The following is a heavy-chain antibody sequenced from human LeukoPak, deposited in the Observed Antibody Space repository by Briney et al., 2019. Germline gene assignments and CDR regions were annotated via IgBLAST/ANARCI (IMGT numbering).Heavy chain of an antibody. V-gene: IGHV1-69*05. J-gene: IGHJ4*02. D-gene: IGHD1-26*01. CDR2: IIPIFGTA. CDR1: GGTFSSYA. Sequence: SVKVSCKSSGGTFSSYAISWVRQAPGQGLAWMGGIIPIFGTANYAQKFQGRVTITTDESTSTAYMELSSRRSEDTAVYYCARGGIVGATGYFDYWGQGTLVTVSS. CDR3: ARGGIVGATGYFDY.